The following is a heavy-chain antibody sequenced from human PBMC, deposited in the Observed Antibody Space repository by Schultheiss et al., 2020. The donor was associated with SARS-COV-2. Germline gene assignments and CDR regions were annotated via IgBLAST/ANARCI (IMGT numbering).Heavy chain of an antibody. Sequence: GGSLRLSCAASGFTFTNYGMHWVRQAPGKGLEWVAVISYDGSHQYYADSLRGRFVVSRDNSRSTLYLQMNSLRVEDTAVYYCARWPLLAGALGAFDIWGQGTMVTVSS. J-gene: IGHJ3*02. CDR2: ISYDGSHQ. CDR1: GFTFTNYG. CDR3: ARWPLLAGALGAFDI. V-gene: IGHV3-30*03.